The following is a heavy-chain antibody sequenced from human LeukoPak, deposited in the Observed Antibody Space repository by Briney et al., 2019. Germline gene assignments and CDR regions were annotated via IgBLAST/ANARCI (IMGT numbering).Heavy chain of an antibody. D-gene: IGHD5-18*01. CDR3: AMEKGIILTYSYGPTFDY. CDR1: GYTFTGYY. V-gene: IGHV1-2*06. J-gene: IGHJ4*02. CDR2: INPNSGGT. Sequence: ASVKVSCKASGYTFTGYYMHWVRQAPGRGLEWMGRINPNSGGTNYAQKFQGRVTMTRDTSISTAYMELSRLRSDDTAVYYCAMEKGIILTYSYGPTFDYWGQGTLVTVSS.